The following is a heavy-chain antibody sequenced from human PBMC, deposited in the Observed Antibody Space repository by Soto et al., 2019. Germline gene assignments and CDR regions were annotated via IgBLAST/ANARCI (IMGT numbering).Heavy chain of an antibody. D-gene: IGHD3-22*01. J-gene: IGHJ3*02. CDR1: GGTFSSYA. CDR3: ARGPTYYYDSLTAFDI. V-gene: IGHV1-69*01. CDR2: IIPIFGTA. Sequence: QVQLVQSGAEVKRPGSSVKVSCKASGGTFSSYAISWVRQAPGQGLEWMGGIIPIFGTANYAQKFQGRVTITADESTSTAYMELSSLRSEDTAVYYCARGPTYYYDSLTAFDIWGQGTMVTVSS.